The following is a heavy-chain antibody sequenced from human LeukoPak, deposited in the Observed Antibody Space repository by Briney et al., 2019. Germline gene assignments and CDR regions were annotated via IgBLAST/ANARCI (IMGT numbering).Heavy chain of an antibody. J-gene: IGHJ4*02. Sequence: PSETLSLTCAVYGGSFSGYYWSWIRQPPGKGLEWIGEINHSGSTNYNPSLKSRVTISVDTSKNQFSLKLSSVTAADTAVYYCARGRPSCTRFGELSCFDYWGQGTLVTVSS. CDR3: ARGRPSCTRFGELSCFDY. D-gene: IGHD3-10*01. V-gene: IGHV4-34*01. CDR1: GGSFSGYY. CDR2: INHSGST.